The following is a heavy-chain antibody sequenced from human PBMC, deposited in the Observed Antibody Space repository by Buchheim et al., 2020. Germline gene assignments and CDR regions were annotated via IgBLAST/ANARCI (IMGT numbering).Heavy chain of an antibody. D-gene: IGHD6-19*01. J-gene: IGHJ4*02. CDR2: MNPNSGNT. Sequence: QVQLVQSGAEVKKPGASMKVSCKASGYSFSTYDINWVRQATGQGPEWMGWMNPNSGNTGYAQKFQGRVTMTRNTSINTAYMELSSLRSEDTAVYYCAKKATTGSGWYPFDNWGQGTL. V-gene: IGHV1-8*01. CDR1: GYSFSTYD. CDR3: AKKATTGSGWYPFDN.